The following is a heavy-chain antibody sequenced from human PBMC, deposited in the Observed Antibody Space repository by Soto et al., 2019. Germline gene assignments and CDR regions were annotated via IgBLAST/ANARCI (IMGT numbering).Heavy chain of an antibody. V-gene: IGHV1-18*01. J-gene: IGHJ4*02. CDR1: GYTFTSYG. CDR2: ISAYNGNT. Sequence: QVQLVQSGAEVKKPGASVKVSCKASGYTFTSYGISWVRQAPGQGLEWMGWISAYNGNTNYAQKLQSRVTMPTDTSTIKSYMKLRSLISDDTAVYYCARSIAAAVDFDYWGQGTLVTVSS. D-gene: IGHD6-13*01. CDR3: ARSIAAAVDFDY.